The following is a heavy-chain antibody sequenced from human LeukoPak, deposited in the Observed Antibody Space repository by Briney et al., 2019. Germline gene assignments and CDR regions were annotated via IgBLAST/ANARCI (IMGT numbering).Heavy chain of an antibody. Sequence: GGSLRLSCAASGFTFSNYWMHWVRQAPGKGLVWVSRVYSDGSSTSYADSVKGRVTISRDNARNMLYLQMNSLRAEDTAVYYCARSVGGMDYWGQGTLVTVSP. D-gene: IGHD1-26*01. CDR2: VYSDGSST. V-gene: IGHV3-74*01. J-gene: IGHJ4*02. CDR1: GFTFSNYW. CDR3: ARSVGGMDY.